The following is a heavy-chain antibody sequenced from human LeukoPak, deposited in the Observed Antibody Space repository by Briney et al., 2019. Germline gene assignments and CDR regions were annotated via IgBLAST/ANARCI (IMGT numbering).Heavy chain of an antibody. J-gene: IGHJ5*02. CDR2: IYYSGSA. V-gene: IGHV4-59*01. Sequence: SETLSLTCTVSGGSISSYYWSWIRQPPGKGLEWIGYIYYSGSANYNPSLKSRVTISVDTSKNQFSLKLTSVTAADTAVYYCARVENNGSGSSEYWFDPWGQGTLVTVSS. D-gene: IGHD3-10*01. CDR3: ARVENNGSGSSEYWFDP. CDR1: GGSISSYY.